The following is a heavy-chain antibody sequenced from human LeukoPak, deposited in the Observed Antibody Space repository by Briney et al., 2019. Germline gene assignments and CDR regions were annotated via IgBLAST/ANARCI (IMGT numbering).Heavy chain of an antibody. CDR3: ARRGVVIRVILVGFHKEAYYFDS. CDR1: GFTFGGRL. D-gene: IGHD3-22*01. Sequence: GGSLRLSCAVSGFTFGGRLMHWVRQAPGKGLVWVALIKDDGSTTNYADSVKGRFTASRDDAKNTVYLQMSSLRAEDTAVYFCARRGVVIRVILVGFHKEAYYFDSWGQGALVTVSS. J-gene: IGHJ4*02. V-gene: IGHV3-74*01. CDR2: IKDDGSTT.